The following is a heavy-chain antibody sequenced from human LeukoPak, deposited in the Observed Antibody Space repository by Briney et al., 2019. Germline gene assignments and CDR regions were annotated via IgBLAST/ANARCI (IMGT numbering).Heavy chain of an antibody. J-gene: IGHJ4*02. CDR3: TKGVVVAGRGYSFDF. CDR2: INSDGSST. Sequence: PGGSLRLSCAASGFTFSTYWMHWVRQAPGTGLVWVSLINSDGSSTNYADSVKGRFTISRDNAKNTLYLQLNSLRAEDTAVYFCTKGVVVAGRGYSFDFWGQGTPVTVSS. D-gene: IGHD2-15*01. CDR1: GFTFSTYW. V-gene: IGHV3-74*01.